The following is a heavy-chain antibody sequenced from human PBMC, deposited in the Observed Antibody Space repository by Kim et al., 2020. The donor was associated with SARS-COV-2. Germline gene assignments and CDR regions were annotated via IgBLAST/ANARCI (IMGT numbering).Heavy chain of an antibody. CDR2: IYYSGST. V-gene: IGHV4-59*01. Sequence: SETLSLTCTVSGGSISSYYWSWIRQPPGKGLEWIGYIYYSGSTNYNPSLKSRVTISVDTSKNQFSLKLSSVTAADTAVYYCARDPWLGNAFDIWGQGTMVTVSS. CDR1: GGSISSYY. CDR3: ARDPWLGNAFDI. D-gene: IGHD3-22*01. J-gene: IGHJ3*02.